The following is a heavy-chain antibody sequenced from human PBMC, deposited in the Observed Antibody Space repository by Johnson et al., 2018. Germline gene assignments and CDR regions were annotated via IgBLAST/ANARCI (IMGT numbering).Heavy chain of an antibody. Sequence: VQLVESGGGVVQPGRSLRLSCAASGFIFRTYGMHWVRQAPGKGLEWVAVISYDGSNKYYADSVKGRFTISRDNSKNTLYLQMNSLVAEDTAVYYCAKEGAAAGIIELNYYYYSMDVWGKGTTVTGSS. J-gene: IGHJ6*03. D-gene: IGHD6-13*01. CDR3: AKEGAAAGIIELNYYYYSMDV. V-gene: IGHV3-30*18. CDR1: GFIFRTYG. CDR2: ISYDGSNK.